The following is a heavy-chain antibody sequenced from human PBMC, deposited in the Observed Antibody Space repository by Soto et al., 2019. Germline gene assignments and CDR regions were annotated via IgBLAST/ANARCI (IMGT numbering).Heavy chain of an antibody. V-gene: IGHV3-23*01. Sequence: GGSLRLSCAASGFTFSSHPMSWVRQAPGKGLEWVSAIAESGDGTAYIDSVKGRFTMSRDNSKNTLYLQMTSLRAADTAVYYCAKDRRAGGNYGFYSDFWGQGALVTVSS. J-gene: IGHJ4*02. CDR2: IAESGDGT. CDR1: GFTFSSHP. D-gene: IGHD1-7*01. CDR3: AKDRRAGGNYGFYSDF.